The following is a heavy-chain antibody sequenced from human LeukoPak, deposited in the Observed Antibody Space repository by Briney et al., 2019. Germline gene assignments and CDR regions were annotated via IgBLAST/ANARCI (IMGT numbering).Heavy chain of an antibody. CDR2: IYTSGST. CDR1: GGSISSYY. J-gene: IGHJ4*02. CDR3: ARVSLVRGAPDYYFDY. V-gene: IGHV4-4*07. D-gene: IGHD3-10*01. Sequence: SETLSLTCTVSGGSISSYYWIWIRQPAGKQLEWIGRIYTSGSTNYNPSLKGRVTMSVDTSKNQFSLKLSSVTAADTAVYYCARVSLVRGAPDYYFDYWGQGTLVTVSS.